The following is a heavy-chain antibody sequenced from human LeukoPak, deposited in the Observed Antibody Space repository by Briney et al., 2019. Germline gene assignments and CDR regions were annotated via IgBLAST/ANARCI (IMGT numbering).Heavy chain of an antibody. CDR3: ARAPREWFGELLYVRAFDI. V-gene: IGHV1-46*01. Sequence: GASVKVSCKASGYTFTGYYMHWVRQAPGQGLEWMGIINPSGGSTSYAQKFQGRVTMTRDTSTSTVYMELSSLRSEDTAVYYCARAPREWFGELLYVRAFDIWGQGTMVTVSS. CDR2: INPSGGST. CDR1: GYTFTGYY. J-gene: IGHJ3*02. D-gene: IGHD3-10*01.